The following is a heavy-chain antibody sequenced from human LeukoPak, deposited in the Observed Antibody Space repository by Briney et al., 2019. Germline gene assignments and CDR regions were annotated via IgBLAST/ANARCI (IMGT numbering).Heavy chain of an antibody. D-gene: IGHD2-2*01. CDR3: ARCGGPSCYGYGMDV. V-gene: IGHV1-46*01. CDR1: RYTFTHYY. J-gene: IGHJ6*02. Sequence: APVKASSTPSRYTFTHYYMHWVRQAPGHRLEWMGIIDPSGGSTSSAQKFQGRVTMTRDTSTRTVYMEVSSLRSEDTAVYDGARCGGPSCYGYGMDVWGQGTTVTVS. CDR2: IDPSGGST.